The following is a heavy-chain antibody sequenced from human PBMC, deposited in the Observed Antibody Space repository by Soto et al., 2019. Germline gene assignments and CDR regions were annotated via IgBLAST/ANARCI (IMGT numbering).Heavy chain of an antibody. J-gene: IGHJ4*02. CDR2: IYYSGST. D-gene: IGHD4-17*01. CDR3: AILLGRGGDYAGFDY. CDR1: GGSISSGGYD. V-gene: IGHV4-31*03. Sequence: SETLSLTCTVSGGSISSGGYDWSWIRQHPGKGLEWIGYIYYSGSTYYNPSLKSRVTISGDTSKNQFSLKLSSVTAADTAVYYCAILLGRGGDYAGFDYWGQGTLVTGSP.